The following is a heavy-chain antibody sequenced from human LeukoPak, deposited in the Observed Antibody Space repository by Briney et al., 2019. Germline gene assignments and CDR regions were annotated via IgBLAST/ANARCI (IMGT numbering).Heavy chain of an antibody. J-gene: IGHJ6*03. V-gene: IGHV3-66*02. CDR1: GFTVSSNN. D-gene: IGHD3-3*01. Sequence: GGSLRLSCAASGFTVSSNNMSWVRQAPGKGLEWVSVIYSGGSTYYADSVKGRFTISRDNSRNTLYLQMSSLRAEDTAVYYCARDRYTIFGVVNHDMDVWGKGTTVTVSS. CDR2: IYSGGST. CDR3: ARDRYTIFGVVNHDMDV.